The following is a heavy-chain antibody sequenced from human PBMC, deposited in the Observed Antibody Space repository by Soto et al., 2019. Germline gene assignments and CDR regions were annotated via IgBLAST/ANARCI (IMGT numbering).Heavy chain of an antibody. V-gene: IGHV1-69*13. CDR2: IIPIFGTA. J-gene: IGHJ4*02. CDR1: GGTFSSYA. D-gene: IGHD5-12*01. CDR3: ATNKGDGYNFYYFDD. Sequence: SVKVSCKASGGTFSSYAISWVRQAPGQGLEWMGGIIPIFGTANYAQKFQGRVTITADESTSTAYMELSSLRSEDTAVYYCATNKGDGYNFYYFDDWGQGTLVTVSS.